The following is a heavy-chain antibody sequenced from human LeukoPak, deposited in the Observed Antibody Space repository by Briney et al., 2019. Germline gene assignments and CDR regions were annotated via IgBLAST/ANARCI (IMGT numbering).Heavy chain of an antibody. D-gene: IGHD3-22*01. J-gene: IGHJ5*02. CDR1: GYTFTGYY. V-gene: IGHV1-2*06. CDR3: ARYYYDSSGYSYNWFDP. Sequence: GASVKVSCKASGYTFTGYYMHWVRQAPGQGLEWMRRINPNSGGTNYAQKFQGRVTMTRDTSISTAYMELSRLRSDDTAVYYCARYYYDSSGYSYNWFDPWGQGTLVTVSS. CDR2: INPNSGGT.